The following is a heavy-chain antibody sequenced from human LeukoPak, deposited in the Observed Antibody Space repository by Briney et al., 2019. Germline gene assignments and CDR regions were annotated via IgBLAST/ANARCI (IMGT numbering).Heavy chain of an antibody. D-gene: IGHD1-26*01. V-gene: IGHV4-4*07. CDR3: ARYDPWEPRGYFDL. J-gene: IGHJ2*01. CDR2: IYTSGST. CDR1: GGSISSYY. Sequence: SETLSLTCTVSGGSISSYYWSWIRQPAGKGLEWIGRIYTSGSTNYNPSLKSRVTMSVDTSKNQFSLKLSSVTAADTAVYYCARYDPWEPRGYFDLWGRGTLVTVSS.